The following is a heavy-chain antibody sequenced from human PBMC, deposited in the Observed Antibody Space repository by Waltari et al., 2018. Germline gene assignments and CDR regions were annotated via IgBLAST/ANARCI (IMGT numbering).Heavy chain of an antibody. Sequence: EVQLVESGGDLVQPGGSMRRSCAASGFTFSTSWMSSVRQAPGKGLEWVANIRHDGSEKYYVESVKGRFTISRDDSKNSVYLQMNSLRAEDTAVYYCARAIDGQFYYMDVWGKGTTVTVSS. V-gene: IGHV3-7*01. CDR2: IRHDGSEK. CDR3: ARAIDGQFYYMDV. CDR1: GFTFSTSW. D-gene: IGHD6-19*01. J-gene: IGHJ6*03.